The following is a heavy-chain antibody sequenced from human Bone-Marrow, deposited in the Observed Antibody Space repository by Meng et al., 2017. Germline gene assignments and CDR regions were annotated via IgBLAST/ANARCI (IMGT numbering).Heavy chain of an antibody. Sequence: SGPTLVKPPQTLTLTCTFSGFLLSTSGVGVGWIRQPPGKALEWLALIYWDDDKRYSPSLKSRLTITKDTSKNQVVLTMTNMDPVDTATYYCAHRIPSGAAAGTFGYWGQGTLVTVSS. D-gene: IGHD6-13*01. CDR2: IYWDDDK. CDR3: AHRIPSGAAAGTFGY. J-gene: IGHJ4*02. CDR1: GFLLSTSGVG. V-gene: IGHV2-5*02.